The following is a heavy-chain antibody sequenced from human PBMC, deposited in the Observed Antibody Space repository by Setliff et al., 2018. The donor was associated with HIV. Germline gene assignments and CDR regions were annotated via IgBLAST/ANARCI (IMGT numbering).Heavy chain of an antibody. CDR2: IWYDGSNK. D-gene: IGHD1-1*01. Sequence: HPGGSLRLSCAASGFTFSSYGMHWVRQAPGKGLEWVAVIWYDGSNKYYADSVKGRFTISRDNSKNTLYLQMNSLRAEDTAVYYCAKDLVTTTGPDYWGQGTLVTVSS. CDR3: AKDLVTTTGPDY. J-gene: IGHJ4*02. CDR1: GFTFSSYG. V-gene: IGHV3-33*06.